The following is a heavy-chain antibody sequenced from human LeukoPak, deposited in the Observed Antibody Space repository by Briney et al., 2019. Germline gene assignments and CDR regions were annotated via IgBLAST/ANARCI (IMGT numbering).Heavy chain of an antibody. CDR3: ATRRFLEWLFPLGAFGI. V-gene: IGHV1-24*01. CDR1: GYTLTELS. D-gene: IGHD3-3*01. J-gene: IGHJ3*02. Sequence: ASVKVSCKVSGYTLTELSMHWVRQAPGKGLEWMGGFDPEDGETIYAQKFQGRVTMTEDTSTDTAYMELSSLRSEDTAVYYCATRRFLEWLFPLGAFGIWGQGTMVTVSS. CDR2: FDPEDGET.